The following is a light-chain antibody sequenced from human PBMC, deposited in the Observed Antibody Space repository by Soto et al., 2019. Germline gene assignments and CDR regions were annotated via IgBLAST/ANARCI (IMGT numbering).Light chain of an antibody. Sequence: SYELTQPPSVSVAPGQTAGITCWANNIGDQSVHWYQLKPGQAPVLVVYEDNDRPSGIPERFSGSNSGNTATLTINRVEAGDEADYYCQVWDGRSDHFVFGTGTKVTVL. CDR1: NIGDQS. CDR2: EDN. V-gene: IGLV3-21*02. CDR3: QVWDGRSDHFV. J-gene: IGLJ1*01.